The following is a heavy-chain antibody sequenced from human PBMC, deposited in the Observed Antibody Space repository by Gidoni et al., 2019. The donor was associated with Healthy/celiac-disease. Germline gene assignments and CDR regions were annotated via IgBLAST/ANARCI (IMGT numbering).Heavy chain of an antibody. CDR1: GFTFSGSA. Sequence: EVQLVESGGGLVQPGGSLQLSCAASGFTFSGSAMHWVRQASGKGLEWVGRIRSKANSYATAYAASVKGRFPISRDDSKNTAYLQMNSLKTEDTAVDYCTRGGGRNLTYGMDVWGQGTTVTVSS. CDR2: IRSKANSYAT. V-gene: IGHV3-73*02. D-gene: IGHD1-1*01. J-gene: IGHJ6*02. CDR3: TRGGGRNLTYGMDV.